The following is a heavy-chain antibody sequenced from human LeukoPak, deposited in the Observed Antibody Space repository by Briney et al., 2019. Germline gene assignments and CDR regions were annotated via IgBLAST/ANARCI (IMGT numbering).Heavy chain of an antibody. D-gene: IGHD6-13*01. Sequence: GGSLRLSCAASGFTFSSYEMNWVRQAPGKGREWVSYISSSGSTIYYADSVKGRFTISRDNAKNSLYLQMNSLRAEDTAVYYCASWPYSSSWYGHVYWGQGTPVTVSS. J-gene: IGHJ4*02. CDR1: GFTFSSYE. V-gene: IGHV3-48*03. CDR3: ASWPYSSSWYGHVY. CDR2: ISSSGSTI.